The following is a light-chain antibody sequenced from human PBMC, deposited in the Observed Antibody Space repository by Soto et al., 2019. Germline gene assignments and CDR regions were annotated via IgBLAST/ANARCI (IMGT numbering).Light chain of an antibody. CDR3: CSYAGGYSYI. V-gene: IGLV2-11*02. CDR1: CNDVGAYNY. Sequence: QSVLTQPRSVSGSPVQAVTISCTGTCNDVGAYNYIFCYQQRTGRHPTVLIYGVARWPSGVPDRFSGSKSGTTASLTISGLQAEDESDYFCCSYAGGYSYIFGTGTKVTVL. CDR2: GVA. J-gene: IGLJ1*01.